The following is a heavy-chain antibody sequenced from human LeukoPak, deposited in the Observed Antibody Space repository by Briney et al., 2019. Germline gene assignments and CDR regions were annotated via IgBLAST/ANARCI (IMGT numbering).Heavy chain of an antibody. CDR1: GFTFSSYA. V-gene: IGHV3-20*04. J-gene: IGHJ6*03. CDR3: ARDGREDYYGSGSYLDV. D-gene: IGHD3-10*01. CDR2: INWNGGST. Sequence: GGSLRLSCAASGFTFSSYAMHWVRQAPGKGLEWVSGINWNGGSTGYADSVKGRFTISRDNAKNSLYLQMNSLRAEDTALYYCARDGREDYYGSGSYLDVWGKGTTVTVSS.